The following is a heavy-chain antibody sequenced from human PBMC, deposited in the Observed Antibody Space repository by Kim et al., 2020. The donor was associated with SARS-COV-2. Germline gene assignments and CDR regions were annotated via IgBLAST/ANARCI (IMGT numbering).Heavy chain of an antibody. CDR1: GYNFIPYY. D-gene: IGHD3-16*01. J-gene: IGHJ4*02. CDR3: ARDRGGVSYTLNY. Sequence: ASVKVSCKASGYNFIPYYMYWVRQAPGQGLEWMGLINPNSGCTNYTQKFQGRVTMTRDTSTSTAYIEVSGLRSDDTAVYYCARDRGGVSYTLNYWGQGTLATVYS. CDR2: INPNSGCT. V-gene: IGHV1-2*02.